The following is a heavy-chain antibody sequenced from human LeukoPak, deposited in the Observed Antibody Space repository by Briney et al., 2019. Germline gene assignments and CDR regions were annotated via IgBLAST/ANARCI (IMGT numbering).Heavy chain of an antibody. D-gene: IGHD2-15*01. Sequence: SETLSLTCAVYGGSFSGYYWSWIRQPPGKGLEWIGEINHSGSTNYNPSLKSRVTISVDTSKNQFSLKLSSVTAADTAVYYCAPRAHSSGGSCYFWSDPWGQGTLVTVSS. J-gene: IGHJ5*02. CDR1: GGSFSGYY. CDR2: INHSGST. CDR3: APRAHSSGGSCYFWSDP. V-gene: IGHV4-34*01.